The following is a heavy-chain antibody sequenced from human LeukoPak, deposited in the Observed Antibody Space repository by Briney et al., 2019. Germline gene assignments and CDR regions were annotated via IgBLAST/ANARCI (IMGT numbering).Heavy chain of an antibody. V-gene: IGHV3-20*04. CDR1: GFTFGDYG. D-gene: IGHD3-3*01. CDR2: IHWNGGST. J-gene: IGHJ5*02. CDR3: ARARATIFGVVIPYNWFDP. Sequence: GGSLRLSCAASGFTFGDYGMSWVRQAPGKGLEWVSGIHWNGGSTGYADSVKGRFTISRDNAKNSLYLQMSSLRAEDTALYYCARARATIFGVVIPYNWFDPWGQGTLVTVSS.